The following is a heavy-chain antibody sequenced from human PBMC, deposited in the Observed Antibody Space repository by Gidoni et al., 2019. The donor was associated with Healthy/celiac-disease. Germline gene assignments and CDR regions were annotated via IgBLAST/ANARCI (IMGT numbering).Heavy chain of an antibody. CDR2: ISGSGGST. D-gene: IGHD3-16*01. V-gene: IGHV3-23*01. J-gene: IGHJ6*02. CDR1: GFTFRSYA. Sequence: EVHLLESGGGLVQPGGSLRLSCAASGFTFRSYAMSWVRQAPGKGLEWVSAISGSGGSTYYADSGKVRFTISRDNSKNKLDLQMNSLRAEDTAVYYCAKGRGYYYYYGMDVWGQGTTVTVSS. CDR3: AKGRGYYYYYGMDV.